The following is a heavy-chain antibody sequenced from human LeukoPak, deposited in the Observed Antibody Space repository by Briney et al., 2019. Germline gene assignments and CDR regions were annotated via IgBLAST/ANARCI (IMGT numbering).Heavy chain of an antibody. CDR2: MYYSGST. CDR3: ARQNRGFDP. CDR1: GGSISSSTYY. Sequence: SETLSLTCTVSGGSISSSTYYWGWIRQPPGKGLEWIGSMYYSGSTYYNPSLKSRITISVDTSKNQFSLKLYSVTAADTAVYYCARQNRGFDPWGQGTLVTVSS. J-gene: IGHJ5*02. D-gene: IGHD1/OR15-1a*01. V-gene: IGHV4-39*01.